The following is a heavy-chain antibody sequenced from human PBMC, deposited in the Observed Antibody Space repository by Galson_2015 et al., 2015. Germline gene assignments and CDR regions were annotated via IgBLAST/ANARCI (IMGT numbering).Heavy chain of an antibody. J-gene: IGHJ3*02. CDR2: ISSSGSTI. CDR3: ARTGYYDSGGYRDAFDI. CDR1: GFTFSSYE. Sequence: SLRLSCAASGFTFSSYEMNWVRQAPGKGLEWVSYISSSGSTIYYADSVKGRFTISRDNAKNSLYLQMNSLRAEDTAVYYCARTGYYDSGGYRDAFDIWGQGTMVTVSS. V-gene: IGHV3-48*03. D-gene: IGHD3-22*01.